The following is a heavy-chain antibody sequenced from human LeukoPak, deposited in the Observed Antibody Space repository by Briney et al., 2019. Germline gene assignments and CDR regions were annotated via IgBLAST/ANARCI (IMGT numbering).Heavy chain of an antibody. CDR3: ARDPSLVVVAYYFDY. CDR1: GYTFTSYY. J-gene: IGHJ4*02. CDR2: INPSGGST. Sequence: ASVKVSCKASGYTFTSYYMHWVRQAPGQGLEWMGIINPSGGSTSYAQKFQGRVTMTRDTSTSTVYMELSSLRSEDTAVYYCARDPSLVVVAYYFDYWGQGTLVTVSS. D-gene: IGHD3-22*01. V-gene: IGHV1-46*01.